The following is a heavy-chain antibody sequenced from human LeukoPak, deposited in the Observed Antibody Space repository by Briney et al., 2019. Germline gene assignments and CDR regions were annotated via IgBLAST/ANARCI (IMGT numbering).Heavy chain of an antibody. CDR3: ARGEEYCSSTSCYAYSDY. Sequence: GGSLRLSCAASGFTFSSYAMHWVRQAPGKGLEWVAVISYDGSNKYYADSVKGRFTISRDNSKNTLYLQMNSLRAEDTAVYYCARGEEYCSSTSCYAYSDYWGQGTLVTVSS. D-gene: IGHD2-2*01. CDR2: ISYDGSNK. CDR1: GFTFSSYA. J-gene: IGHJ4*02. V-gene: IGHV3-30*04.